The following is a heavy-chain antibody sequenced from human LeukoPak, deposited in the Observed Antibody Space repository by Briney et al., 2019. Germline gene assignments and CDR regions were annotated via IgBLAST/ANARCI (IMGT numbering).Heavy chain of an antibody. CDR1: DGSISSGGYY. Sequence: SQTLSLTCSVSDGSISSGGYYWNWIRQHPGRGLEWIGYIYYSGSTYYNPSLKSRLTISVDTSKNQFSLKLSSVTAADTAVYFCASKYYYDSSGYYIFDYWGQGTLVTVSS. V-gene: IGHV4-31*03. J-gene: IGHJ4*02. CDR3: ASKYYYDSSGYYIFDY. CDR2: IYYSGST. D-gene: IGHD3-22*01.